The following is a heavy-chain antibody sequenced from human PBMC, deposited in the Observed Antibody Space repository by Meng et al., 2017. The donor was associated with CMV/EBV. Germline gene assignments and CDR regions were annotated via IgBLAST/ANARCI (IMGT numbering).Heavy chain of an antibody. V-gene: IGHV3-13*01. CDR3: AREGVGYYPYGFDY. CDR1: GFTFSSYD. J-gene: IGHJ4*02. D-gene: IGHD3-3*01. Sequence: GESLKISCAASGFTFSSYDMHWVRQATGKGLEWVSAIGIAGDTYYPGYVEGRLTISRKNAKNSLHLQKNSLRAGDTAVYYCAREGVGYYPYGFDYWGQGTLVTVSS. CDR2: IGIAGDT.